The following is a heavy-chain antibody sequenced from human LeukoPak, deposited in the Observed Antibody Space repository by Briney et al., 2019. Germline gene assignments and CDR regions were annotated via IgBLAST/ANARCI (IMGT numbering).Heavy chain of an antibody. CDR1: GFTFSSYA. V-gene: IGHV3-23*01. D-gene: IGHD2-2*02. CDR3: AKEGGVAVPAAIPVNYYYYGMDV. J-gene: IGHJ6*02. CDR2: ISGSGGST. Sequence: GGSLRLSCAASGFTFSSYAMSWVRQAPGKGLEWVSAISGSGGSTYYADSVKGRFTISRDNSKNTLYLQMNSLRAEDTAVYYCAKEGGVAVPAAIPVNYYYYGMDVWGQGTTVTVSS.